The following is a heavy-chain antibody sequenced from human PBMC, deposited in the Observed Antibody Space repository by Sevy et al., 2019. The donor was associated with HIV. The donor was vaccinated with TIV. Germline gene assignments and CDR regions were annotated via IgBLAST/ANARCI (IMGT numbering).Heavy chain of an antibody. Sequence: GGSLRLSCAASGFTVSSNYMSWVRQAPGKGLEWVSVIYGGGSTYYADSVKGRFTISRDNSKNTLYLQMNSLRAEDTAVYYCARVITVGATIQGAFDIWGQGTMVTVSS. J-gene: IGHJ3*02. CDR1: GFTVSSNY. CDR3: ARVITVGATIQGAFDI. D-gene: IGHD1-26*01. CDR2: IYGGGST. V-gene: IGHV3-53*01.